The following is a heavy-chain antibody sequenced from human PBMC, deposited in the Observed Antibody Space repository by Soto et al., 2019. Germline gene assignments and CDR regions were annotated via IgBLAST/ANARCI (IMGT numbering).Heavy chain of an antibody. D-gene: IGHD2-15*01. CDR1: GGYINHCY. CDR3: ARHQSIVVVTAARAFDI. J-gene: IGHJ3*02. V-gene: IGHV4-59*08. Sequence: PSETQSLTCTVSGGYINHCYLTWIRQPPGKGLEWMGYIYYSGTTTNYNPSLKSRVTLSVDTSKNQFSLKLSSVTAADTAVYYCARHQSIVVVTAARAFDIWGQGTMVTVSS. CDR2: IYYSGTT.